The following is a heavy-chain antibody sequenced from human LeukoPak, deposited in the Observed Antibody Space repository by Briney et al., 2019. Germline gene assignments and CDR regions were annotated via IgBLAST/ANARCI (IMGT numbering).Heavy chain of an antibody. D-gene: IGHD4-17*01. CDR3: ARGTIDYGDYFGLIDY. J-gene: IGHJ4*02. CDR1: GGTFSSYA. V-gene: IGHV1-69*13. Sequence: SVKVSCTASGGTFSSYAISWVRQAPGQGLEWMGGIIPIFGTANYAQKFQGRVTITADESTSTAYMELSSLRSEDTAVYYCARGTIDYGDYFGLIDYWGQGTLVTVSS. CDR2: IIPIFGTA.